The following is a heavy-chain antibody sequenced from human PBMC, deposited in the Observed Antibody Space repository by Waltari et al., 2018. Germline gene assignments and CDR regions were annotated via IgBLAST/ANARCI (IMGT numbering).Heavy chain of an antibody. CDR2: IYPSGDT. Sequence: QLQLQESGPGLVRSSETLSLTCAVPGVPFIRSDSSWVWLRQPPGKELEWIGSIYPSGDTYYHASLESRVRVSVDRSSNHFSMTLSSVTAADTAVYYCARRGDWLPLDAFDIWGQGTVVTVSS. V-gene: IGHV4-39*02. CDR3: ARRGDWLPLDAFDI. CDR1: GVPFIRSDSS. D-gene: IGHD2-15*01. J-gene: IGHJ3*02.